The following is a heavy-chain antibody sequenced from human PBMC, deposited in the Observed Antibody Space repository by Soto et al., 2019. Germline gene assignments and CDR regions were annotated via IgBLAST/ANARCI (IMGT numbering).Heavy chain of an antibody. V-gene: IGHV1-3*01. CDR2: LNPDTGNT. CDR1: GFTFSDNL. CDR3: ARDIQSVGPRANDAFAV. J-gene: IGHJ3*01. D-gene: IGHD5-18*01. Sequence: QVQLVQSGAELKKPGASVNISCTASGFTFSDNLINCVRQVPGQGLEWMGWLNPDTGNTRYSETFQGRGTISRHPSESIAIVALSGLENEDTTLYFCARDIQSVGPRANDAFAVWGQGTMITVSS.